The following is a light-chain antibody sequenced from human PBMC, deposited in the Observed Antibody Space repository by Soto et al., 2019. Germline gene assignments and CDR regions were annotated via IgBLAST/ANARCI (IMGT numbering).Light chain of an antibody. J-gene: IGLJ3*02. CDR2: EGS. CDR3: CSYAGSSTWV. V-gene: IGLV2-23*01. CDR1: SSDVGSYNL. Sequence: QSALTQPASVSGSPGQSITISCTGTSSDVGSYNLVSWYQHHPGKAPKLMIYEGSKRPSGVSNRFSGSKSGNTASLTISGLQAEAEADYYCCSYAGSSTWVFGGGTKLTVL.